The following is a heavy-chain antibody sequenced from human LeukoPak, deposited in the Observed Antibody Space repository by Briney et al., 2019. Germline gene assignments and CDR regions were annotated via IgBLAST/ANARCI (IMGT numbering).Heavy chain of an antibody. Sequence: ASVKVSCKASGYTFTSYDTNWVRQATGQGLEWMGWMNPNSGNTSYAQKSQGRVTMTRNTSISTAYLELCSLRSEDTGVYYCARVATYFGVVTDFDYWGQGTLVTVSS. D-gene: IGHD3-3*01. CDR1: GYTFTSYD. CDR2: MNPNSGNT. CDR3: ARVATYFGVVTDFDY. J-gene: IGHJ4*02. V-gene: IGHV1-8*01.